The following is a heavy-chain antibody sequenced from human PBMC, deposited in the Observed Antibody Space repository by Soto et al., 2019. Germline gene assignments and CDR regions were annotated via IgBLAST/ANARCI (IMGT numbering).Heavy chain of an antibody. V-gene: IGHV3-49*04. Sequence: PGGSLRLSCTASGFTFGGYAMSWVRQAPGKGLEWVGLIRSKAYDGTTEYAASVNGRFTISRDDSKSIAYLQMNSLKTEDTAVYYCTSQVVRFGYYGMDGWGQVTGVTVSS. CDR3: TSQVVRFGYYGMDG. CDR1: GFTFGGYA. D-gene: IGHD6-13*01. CDR2: IRSKAYDGTT. J-gene: IGHJ6*02.